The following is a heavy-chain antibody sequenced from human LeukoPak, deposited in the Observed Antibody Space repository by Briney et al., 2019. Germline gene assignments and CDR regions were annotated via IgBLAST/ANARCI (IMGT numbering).Heavy chain of an antibody. Sequence: GGSLRLSCAASGFTFSSYAMSWVRQAPGKGLEWVSAISGSGGSTYYADSVKGRFTISRDNSKNTLYLQMNSLRAEDTAVYYCAKKGGTTVTNYGEFDYWGQGTLVTVSS. V-gene: IGHV3-23*01. CDR3: AKKGGTTVTNYGEFDY. CDR2: ISGSGGST. D-gene: IGHD4-11*01. CDR1: GFTFSSYA. J-gene: IGHJ4*02.